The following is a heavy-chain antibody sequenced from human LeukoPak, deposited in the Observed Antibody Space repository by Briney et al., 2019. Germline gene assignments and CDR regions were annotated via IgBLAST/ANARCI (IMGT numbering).Heavy chain of an antibody. J-gene: IGHJ4*02. D-gene: IGHD5-18*01. CDR2: ISSNSSYI. CDR1: GFTFSSYS. Sequence: PGGSLRLSCAASGFTFSSYSMNWVRQAPGKGLEWVSSISSNSSYIYYADSVKGRFTISRDNAKNSLYLQMNSLRAEDTAVYYCAKGPWRLLDYWGQGTLVTVSS. V-gene: IGHV3-21*01. CDR3: AKGPWRLLDY.